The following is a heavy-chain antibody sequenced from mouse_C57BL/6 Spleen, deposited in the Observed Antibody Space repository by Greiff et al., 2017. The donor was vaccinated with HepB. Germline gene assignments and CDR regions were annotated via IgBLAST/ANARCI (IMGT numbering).Heavy chain of an antibody. CDR1: GYTFTSYW. CDR3: TRAYSKSGFAY. Sequence: VQLQQSGTVLARPGASVKMSCKTSGYTFTSYWMHWVKQRPGQGLEWIGAIYPGNSDTSYNQKFKGKAKLTAVTSASTAYMELSSLTNEDSAVYYCTRAYSKSGFAYWGQGTLVTVSA. J-gene: IGHJ3*01. CDR2: IYPGNSDT. V-gene: IGHV1-5*01. D-gene: IGHD2-5*01.